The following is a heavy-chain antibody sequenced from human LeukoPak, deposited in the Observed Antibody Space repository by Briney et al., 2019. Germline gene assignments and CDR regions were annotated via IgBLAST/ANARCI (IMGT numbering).Heavy chain of an antibody. CDR2: IGGVSSTI. CDR1: GFTFGRYI. V-gene: IGHV3-48*02. J-gene: IGHJ3*02. D-gene: IGHD3-16*01. Sequence: GGALRLSCAASGFTFGRYIRNWVRPAPGKGVQWVSYIGGVSSTISYADSVKGGFTISRDNAKNSLYLQMNSLGDEDTAVYYCARDVDYAFDIWGQGTMVTVSS. CDR3: ARDVDYAFDI.